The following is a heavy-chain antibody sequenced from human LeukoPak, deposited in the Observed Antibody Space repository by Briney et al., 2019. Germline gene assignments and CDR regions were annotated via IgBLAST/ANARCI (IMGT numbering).Heavy chain of an antibody. CDR1: GFTFSSYS. CDR2: INHSGST. CDR3: ARVRYYFDY. J-gene: IGHJ4*02. V-gene: IGHV4-34*01. Sequence: GSLRLSCAASGFTFSSYSMNWIRQPPGKGLEWIGGINHSGSTNYNPSLKSRVTISVDTSKNQFSLKLSSVTAADTAVYYCARVRYYFDYWGQGTLVTVSS.